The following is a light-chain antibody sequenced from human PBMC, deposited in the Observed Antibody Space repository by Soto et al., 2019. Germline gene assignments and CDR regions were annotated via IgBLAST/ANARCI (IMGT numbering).Light chain of an antibody. CDR2: GAS. CDR3: EQYGSSPST. CDR1: QSAFSTY. J-gene: IGKJ1*01. V-gene: IGKV3-20*01. Sequence: EIVFTQSPATLSLSPGERATLSCSATQSAFSTYVAWFQQKPGQAPRLLIYGASSTDTGIPDRFSGSRAATDFTLTISRLEPEDGVVYYYEQYGSSPSTLGRGTKVEIK.